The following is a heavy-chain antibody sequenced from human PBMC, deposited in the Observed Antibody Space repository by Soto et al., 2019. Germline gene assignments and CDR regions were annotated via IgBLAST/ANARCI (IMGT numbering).Heavy chain of an antibody. J-gene: IGHJ4*02. CDR3: ARVQGDNGVFDY. D-gene: IGHD2-8*01. CDR1: GYTFTSYD. Sequence: ASVKVSCKASGYTFTSYDINWVRQATGQGLEWMGWMNPNSGNTGYAQKFQGRVTMTRNTSISTAYMELSSLRSEDTAVYYCARVQGDNGVFDYWGQGTLVTVSS. V-gene: IGHV1-8*01. CDR2: MNPNSGNT.